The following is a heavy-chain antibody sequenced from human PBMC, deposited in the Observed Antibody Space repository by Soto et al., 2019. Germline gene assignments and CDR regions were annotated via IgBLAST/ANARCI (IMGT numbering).Heavy chain of an antibody. J-gene: IGHJ4*02. CDR3: ARDREYYDISGQFDY. V-gene: IGHV1-18*01. CDR2: IIPYNGTT. D-gene: IGHD3-22*01. CDR1: GGTFSSYA. Sequence: GASVKVSCKASGGTFSSYAISWVRQAPGQGLEWMGGIIPYNGTTNYAQKLQGRVTMTTDTSTSTAYMELRSLRSDDTAVYYCARDREYYDISGQFDYWGQGTLVTVSS.